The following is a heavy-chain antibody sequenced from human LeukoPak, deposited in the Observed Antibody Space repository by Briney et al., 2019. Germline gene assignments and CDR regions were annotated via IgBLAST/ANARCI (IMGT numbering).Heavy chain of an antibody. V-gene: IGHV4-39*01. Sequence: SETLSLTCTVSGGSTSSSSYNWGWIRRPPGKGLEWIASIYYSGSTYYNPSLKSRVTISVDTSKNQFSLKLSSVTAADTAVYYCARQHKYGGNALDPWGQGTLVTVSS. CDR1: GGSTSSSSYN. CDR3: ARQHKYGGNALDP. J-gene: IGHJ5*02. CDR2: IYYSGST. D-gene: IGHD4-23*01.